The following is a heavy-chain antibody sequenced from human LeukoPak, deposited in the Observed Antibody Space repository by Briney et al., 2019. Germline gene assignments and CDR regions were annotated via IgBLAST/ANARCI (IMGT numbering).Heavy chain of an antibody. Sequence: GGSLRLSCAASGFTFNDCYMSWIRQAPGKGLEWLSYINIGGTNTHYADSVKGRFTISRDNAKKSLYLEMNNLRAEDTAVYYCATDGAGFDTWGQGVLVTVSS. CDR3: ATDGAGFDT. CDR1: GFTFNDCY. J-gene: IGHJ5*02. V-gene: IGHV3-11*01. CDR2: INIGGTNT.